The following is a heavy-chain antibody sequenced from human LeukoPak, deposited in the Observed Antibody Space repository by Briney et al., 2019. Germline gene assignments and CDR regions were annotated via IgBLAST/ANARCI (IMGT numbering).Heavy chain of an antibody. CDR1: GFTFSSYA. D-gene: IGHD3-10*01. J-gene: IGHJ6*02. CDR3: ARGGFGELLYYYGMDV. Sequence: GRSLRLSCAASGFTFSSYAMHWVRQAPGKGLEWVAVISYDGSNKYYADSVKGRFTISRDNSKNTLYLQMNSLRAEDTAVYYCARGGFGELLYYYGMDVWGQGTTVTVSS. CDR2: ISYDGSNK. V-gene: IGHV3-30-3*01.